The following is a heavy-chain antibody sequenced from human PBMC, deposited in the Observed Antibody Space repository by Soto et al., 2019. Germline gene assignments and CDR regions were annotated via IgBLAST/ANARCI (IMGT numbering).Heavy chain of an antibody. CDR3: AKSGSPAGANCQD. J-gene: IGHJ4*02. Sequence: HGGSLRLSCAASGFTFSSYAMSWVRQAPGKGLEWVSSISGSGGTTYYADSVQGRFTFSRDNSKNMMYLQMSSLRADDTAVYYCAKSGSPAGANCQDWGQGTLVTVSS. V-gene: IGHV3-23*01. CDR2: ISGSGGTT. CDR1: GFTFSSYA. D-gene: IGHD2-2*01.